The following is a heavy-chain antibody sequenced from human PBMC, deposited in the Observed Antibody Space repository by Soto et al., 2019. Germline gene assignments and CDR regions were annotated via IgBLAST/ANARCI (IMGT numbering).Heavy chain of an antibody. D-gene: IGHD6-19*01. V-gene: IGHV1-69*13. CDR1: GGTFSSYA. Sequence: GASVKVSCKASGGTFSSYAISWVRQAPGQGLEWMGGIIPIFGTANYAQKFQGRVTITADESTSTAYMELSSLRSEDTAVYYCARPRRIAVAGTALDYYYYCGMDVWGQGTTVTVSS. CDR2: IIPIFGTA. J-gene: IGHJ6*02. CDR3: ARPRRIAVAGTALDYYYYCGMDV.